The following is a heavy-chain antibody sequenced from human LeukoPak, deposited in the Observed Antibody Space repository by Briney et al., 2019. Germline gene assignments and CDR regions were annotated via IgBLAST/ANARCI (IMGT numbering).Heavy chain of an antibody. Sequence: ASVKVSCKASGYTFTSYGISWVRQAPGQGLEWMGWNSAYNGNTNYAQKLQGRVTMTTDTSTSTAYMELRSLRSDDTAVYYCARAINSSSRQVFYFDYWGQGTLVTVSS. V-gene: IGHV1-18*01. CDR3: ARAINSSSRQVFYFDY. CDR2: NSAYNGNT. D-gene: IGHD6-6*01. CDR1: GYTFTSYG. J-gene: IGHJ4*02.